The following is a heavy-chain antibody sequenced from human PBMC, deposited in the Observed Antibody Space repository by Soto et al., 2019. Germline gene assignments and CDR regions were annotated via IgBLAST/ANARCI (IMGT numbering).Heavy chain of an antibody. V-gene: IGHV5-51*01. CDR1: GYSFTRYW. D-gene: IGHD3-22*01. CDR3: ASGYDRPVDAFDI. J-gene: IGHJ3*02. Sequence: GESLKISCKGSGYSFTRYWIGWVRQMPGKGLEWMGIIYPGDSDTRYSPSFQGQVTISADKSISTAYLQWSSLKASDTAMYYCASGYDRPVDAFDIWGQGTMVTVSS. CDR2: IYPGDSDT.